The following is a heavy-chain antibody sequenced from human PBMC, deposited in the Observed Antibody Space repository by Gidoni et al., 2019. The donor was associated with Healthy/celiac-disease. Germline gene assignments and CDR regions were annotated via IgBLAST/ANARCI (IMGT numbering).Heavy chain of an antibody. CDR2: IWYDGSNK. CDR1: GFTFSSYG. Sequence: QVQLLESGGGVVQPGRSLRLSCAASGFTFSSYGMHWVRQAPGKGLEWVAVIWYDGSNKYYADSVKGRFTISRDNSKNTLYLQMNSLRAEDTAVYYCARELSYYYDSSGYFDYWGQGTLVTVSS. J-gene: IGHJ4*02. CDR3: ARELSYYYDSSGYFDY. D-gene: IGHD3-22*01. V-gene: IGHV3-33*01.